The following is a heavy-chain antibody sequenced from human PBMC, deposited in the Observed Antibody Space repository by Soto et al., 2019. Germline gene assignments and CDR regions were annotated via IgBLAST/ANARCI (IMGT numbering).Heavy chain of an antibody. J-gene: IGHJ3*02. CDR1: GYRFTSYT. CDR3: ARKRVTSVTFGFDI. Sequence: DSLRISCRTSGYRFTSYTMHWVRQSQGQRLEWMGWINAGNGNTKYSQKFQGRFTISRDNAKNTLYLQMNSLRAGDTAVYYCARKRVTSVTFGFDIWGPGTMVTVSS. D-gene: IGHD4-17*01. V-gene: IGHV1-3*01. CDR2: INAGNGNT.